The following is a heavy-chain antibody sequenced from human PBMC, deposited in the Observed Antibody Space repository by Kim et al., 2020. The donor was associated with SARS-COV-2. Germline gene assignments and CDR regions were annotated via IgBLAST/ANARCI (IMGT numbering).Heavy chain of an antibody. J-gene: IGHJ4*02. Sequence: SSDGSNKYYADSVNGRFTSARDNSRTTLYLQMNSLRAEDTAVYYCTIDSHWGQGTLVTVSS. CDR3: TIDSH. CDR2: SSDGSNK. V-gene: IGHV3-30*03.